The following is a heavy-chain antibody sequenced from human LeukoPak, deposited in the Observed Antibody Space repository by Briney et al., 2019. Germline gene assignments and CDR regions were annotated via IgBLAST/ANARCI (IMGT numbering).Heavy chain of an antibody. J-gene: IGHJ3*02. V-gene: IGHV3-72*01. Sequence: GGSLRLSCAASGFTFSDHYMDWVRQAPGEGLEWVARSRNKANTYTTEYAASVKGRFTVSRDDSKNLLYLQMSSLKTEDTAVYYCAKESTYIWGQGIMVTVSS. CDR2: SRNKANTYTT. CDR1: GFTFSDHY. CDR3: AKESTYI.